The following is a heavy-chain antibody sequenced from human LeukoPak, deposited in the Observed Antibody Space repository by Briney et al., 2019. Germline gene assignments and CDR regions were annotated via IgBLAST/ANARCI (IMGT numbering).Heavy chain of an antibody. D-gene: IGHD2-21*02. CDR3: AREAYCGGDCYSGFDY. Sequence: SETLSLTCTVSGGSIRSYHWSWIRQPPGKRLEWIGYIYDSGSTNYNPSLKSRVTISIDTSKNQFSLKLSSVTAADTAVYYCAREAYCGGDCYSGFDYWGQGTLVTVSS. V-gene: IGHV4-59*01. J-gene: IGHJ4*02. CDR1: GGSIRSYH. CDR2: IYDSGST.